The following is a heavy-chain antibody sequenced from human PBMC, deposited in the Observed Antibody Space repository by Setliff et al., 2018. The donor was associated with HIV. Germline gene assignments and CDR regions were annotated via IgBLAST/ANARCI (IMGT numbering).Heavy chain of an antibody. CDR1: GGSVTSYY. V-gene: IGHV4-59*02. J-gene: IGHJ4*02. Sequence: SETLSLTCTVSGGSVTSYYWSWIRQSPEKGLEWIGYIYHTGITNYNPSLKSRLSTSIDTSKNQFSLSLRSVTAADTAVYYCARGSWKDGAQGYFFVHWGQGTLVTVSS. CDR2: IYHTGIT. D-gene: IGHD1-1*01. CDR3: ARGSWKDGAQGYFFVH.